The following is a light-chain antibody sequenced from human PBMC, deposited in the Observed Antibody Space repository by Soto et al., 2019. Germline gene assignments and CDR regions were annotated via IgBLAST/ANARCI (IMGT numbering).Light chain of an antibody. Sequence: DIQMTQSPSSLSASVGDRVTITCRASQSISSNLNWYQQKPGKAPKLLIYAASSLKSGVPSRFSGSGSGTDFTLTISSLQPEDFATYYCQQSYSTPWLTFGGGTKVEIK. J-gene: IGKJ4*01. CDR1: QSISSN. V-gene: IGKV1-39*01. CDR2: AAS. CDR3: QQSYSTPWLT.